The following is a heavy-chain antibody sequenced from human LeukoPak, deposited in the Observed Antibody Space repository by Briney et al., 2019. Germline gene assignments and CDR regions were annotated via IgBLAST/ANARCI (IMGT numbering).Heavy chain of an antibody. D-gene: IGHD6-13*01. CDR1: GFTFRSYW. Sequence: PGGSLRLSCAASGFTFRSYWMHWVRQGPGKGLMWVSRINSDGSSTSYADSVKGRFTISRDNAKNTVYLQMESLRAEDTGVYYCSKDGQLAAAGTYYYYMDVWGKGTTVTVSS. CDR2: INSDGSST. J-gene: IGHJ6*03. V-gene: IGHV3-74*01. CDR3: SKDGQLAAAGTYYYYMDV.